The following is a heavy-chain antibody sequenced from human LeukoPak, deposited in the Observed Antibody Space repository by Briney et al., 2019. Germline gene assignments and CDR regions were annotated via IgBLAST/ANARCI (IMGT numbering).Heavy chain of an antibody. CDR2: IYYSGST. V-gene: IGHV4-39*01. J-gene: IGHJ4*02. Sequence: TSETLSLTCTVSGGSISSSGYYWGWIRQPPGKGLEWIGSIYYSGSTYYNPSLKSRVTISVDTSKNQFSLKLSSVTAADTAVYYCARLRPSSIAAAGHLEYYYDSSGYYPIFDYWGQGTLVTVSS. CDR1: GGSISSSGYY. D-gene: IGHD3-22*01. CDR3: ARLRPSSIAAAGHLEYYYDSSGYYPIFDY.